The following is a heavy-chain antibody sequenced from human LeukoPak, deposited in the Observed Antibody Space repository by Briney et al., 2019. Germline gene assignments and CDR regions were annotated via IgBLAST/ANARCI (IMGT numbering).Heavy chain of an antibody. J-gene: IGHJ4*02. CDR2: ISSSSSSYI. V-gene: IGHV3-21*01. CDR3: ARDSISGYDYVMEPFDY. D-gene: IGHD5-12*01. CDR1: GFTFSSYN. Sequence: GGSLRLSCAASGFTFSSYNMNWVRQAPGKGLEWVSSISSSSSSYIYYADSVKGRFTISRDNAKNSLYLQMNSLRAEDTAVYYCARDSISGYDYVMEPFDYWGQGTLVTVSS.